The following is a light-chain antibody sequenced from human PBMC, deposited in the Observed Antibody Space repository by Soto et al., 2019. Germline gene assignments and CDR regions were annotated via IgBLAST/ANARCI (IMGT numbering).Light chain of an antibody. CDR3: QHYYTTPRT. J-gene: IGKJ2*02. V-gene: IGKV4-1*01. Sequence: DIVMTQSPDSLPVSLGERATINCKSSQSVLYSSNNKNYLAGYQQKPGQPPKLLIYWASIRTSGVPDRFSGSGSGTDFTLTISSLQAEDVAVYYCQHYYTTPRTFGQGTRLEIK. CDR2: WAS. CDR1: QSVLYSSNNKNY.